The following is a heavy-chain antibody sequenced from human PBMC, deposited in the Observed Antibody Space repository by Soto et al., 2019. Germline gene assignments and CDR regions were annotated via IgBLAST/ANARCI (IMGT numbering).Heavy chain of an antibody. Sequence: QVQLVESGGGVVQPGGSLRLSCAASGFTFNVYAFHWVRQPPGKGLEWVADTSLEGSRKHYADSVKGRATISRDNSRNTLYLEMSRLRVEDTALYYCARDMSYDGSLDHWGQGTLVIVSS. CDR2: TSLEGSRK. V-gene: IGHV3-30-3*01. D-gene: IGHD3-16*01. J-gene: IGHJ4*02. CDR3: ARDMSYDGSLDH. CDR1: GFTFNVYA.